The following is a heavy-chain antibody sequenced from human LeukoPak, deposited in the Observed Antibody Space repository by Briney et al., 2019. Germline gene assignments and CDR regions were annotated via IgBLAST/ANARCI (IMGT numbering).Heavy chain of an antibody. CDR2: ISYDGRNK. CDR3: AKGPLRGTAAAIDY. Sequence: TGGSLRLSCAASGFTFNNYGMHWVRQAPGKGLEWVAVISYDGRNKHYPDSVKGRFTISRDISTDTLWLQMDSLRTEDTAVYYCAKGPLRGTAAAIDYWGQGTLVTVS. J-gene: IGHJ4*02. CDR1: GFTFNNYG. D-gene: IGHD2-2*01. V-gene: IGHV3-30*18.